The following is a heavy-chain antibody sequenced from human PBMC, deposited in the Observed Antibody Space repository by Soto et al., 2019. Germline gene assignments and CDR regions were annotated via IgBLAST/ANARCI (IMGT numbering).Heavy chain of an antibody. V-gene: IGHV4-34*01. Sequence: SETLSLTCAIYRGSFSGYYCSWIRQPPGEWLEWIGGLNHSGSPSYTPSRKSRVTISVDTSKNQFSQKLGSVTAADTAVYYCARGSAASSSWYVVEYFQHWGQGTLVTV. D-gene: IGHD6-13*01. CDR2: LNHSGSP. CDR3: ARGSAASSSWYVVEYFQH. CDR1: RGSFSGYY. J-gene: IGHJ1*01.